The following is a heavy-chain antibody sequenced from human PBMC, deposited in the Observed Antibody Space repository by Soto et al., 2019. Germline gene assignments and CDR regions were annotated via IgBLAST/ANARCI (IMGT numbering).Heavy chain of an antibody. CDR3: ARGSRDHTSDYYDSSGYLTSYFDY. J-gene: IGHJ4*02. D-gene: IGHD3-22*01. Sequence: SETLSLTCTVFGGSFRGYYWSWIRQPPGKGLEWIGEINQSGSANYHPSLKSRVTISLDTSKNQFSLKLSSVTAADTAVYYCARGSRDHTSDYYDSSGYLTSYFDYWGQGTQVTVSS. V-gene: IGHV4-34*01. CDR1: GGSFRGYY. CDR2: INQSGSA.